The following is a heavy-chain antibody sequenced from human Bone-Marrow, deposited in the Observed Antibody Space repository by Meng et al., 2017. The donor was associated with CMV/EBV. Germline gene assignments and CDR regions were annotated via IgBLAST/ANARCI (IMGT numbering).Heavy chain of an antibody. J-gene: IGHJ4*02. CDR2: INPNSGDT. CDR1: GYTFSDHY. CDR3: ARARYCSRTSCYNFDY. D-gene: IGHD2-2*02. V-gene: IGHV1-2*02. Sequence: ASVKVSCKASGYTFSDHYIHWIRQASGQGLERMGWINPNSGDTNFAQKFLDRVTMTRDSSISTAYMELSSLRSDDTAIYYCARARYCSRTSCYNFDYWGLGTMVTVSS.